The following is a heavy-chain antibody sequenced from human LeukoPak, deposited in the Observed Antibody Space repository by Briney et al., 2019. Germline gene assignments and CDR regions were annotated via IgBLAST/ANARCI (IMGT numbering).Heavy chain of an antibody. CDR3: AKGAVEMATNFFDY. J-gene: IGHJ4*02. CDR2: ISYDGSNK. V-gene: IGHV3-30*18. CDR1: GFTFSSYG. Sequence: GGSLRLSRAASGFTFSSYGMHWVRQAPGKGLEWVAVISYDGSNKYYADSVKGRFTISRDNSKNTLYLQMNSLRAEDTAVYYCAKGAVEMATNFFDYWGQGTLVTVSS. D-gene: IGHD5-24*01.